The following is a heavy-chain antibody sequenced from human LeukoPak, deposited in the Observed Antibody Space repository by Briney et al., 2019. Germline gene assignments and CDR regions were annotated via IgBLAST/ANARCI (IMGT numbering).Heavy chain of an antibody. V-gene: IGHV4-39*07. CDR1: GGSISSSRYY. CDR3: ARRFTNVDTANGFDY. CDR2: IYYSEST. D-gene: IGHD5-18*01. Sequence: KPSEALSLTCTVSGGSISSSRYYWGWFRQPPGKGLEWSGRIYYSESTYYNPSLKSRVTISVDTSKNQFSVKLISGTAADTAVYYCARRFTNVDTANGFDYWGLGTLVTVSS. J-gene: IGHJ4*02.